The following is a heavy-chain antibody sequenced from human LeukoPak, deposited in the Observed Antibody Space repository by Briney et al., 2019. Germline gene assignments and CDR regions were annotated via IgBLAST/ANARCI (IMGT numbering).Heavy chain of an antibody. CDR3: ARGSTVTTGLMGYFDY. D-gene: IGHD4-17*01. CDR2: IYTSGST. CDR1: GGSMSSYY. Sequence: SETLSLTCTVSGGSMSSYYWSWIRQPAGKGLEWLGRIYTSGSTNYNPSLNSRVTMSVDKSKTQFSLKLSSVTAADTAVYYCARGSTVTTGLMGYFDYWGQGTLVTVSS. V-gene: IGHV4-4*07. J-gene: IGHJ4*02.